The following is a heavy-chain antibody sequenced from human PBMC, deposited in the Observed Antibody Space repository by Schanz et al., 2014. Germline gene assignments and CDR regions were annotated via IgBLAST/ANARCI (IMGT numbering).Heavy chain of an antibody. V-gene: IGHV3-21*04. D-gene: IGHD3-10*01. CDR2: ISTSSGYI. Sequence: EVQLVESGGGLVKPGGSLRLSCAASGIDFSSYSMNWVRQAPGKGLEWVSTISTSSGYIYYADSVNGRFTISRDNGQNSLYLQMNSLKAEDTAVYYCCRSGSPIYYHGLDVWGQGTTVTVSS. J-gene: IGHJ6*02. CDR1: GIDFSSYS. CDR3: CRSGSPIYYHGLDV.